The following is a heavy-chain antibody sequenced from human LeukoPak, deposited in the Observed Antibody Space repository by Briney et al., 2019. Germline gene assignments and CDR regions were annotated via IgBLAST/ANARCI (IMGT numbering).Heavy chain of an antibody. V-gene: IGHV4-59*12. CDR2: IYYSGST. CDR3: QRGQGYCSSTSCYDIDDY. D-gene: IGHD2-2*01. J-gene: IGHJ4*02. CDR1: GGSIGSYY. Sequence: SETLSLTCTVSGGSIGSYYWSWIRQPPGKGPEWIGYIYYSGSTNYNPSLKSRVTISVDTSKNQFSLKLSSVTAADTAVYYCQRGQGYCSSTSCYDIDDYWGQGTLVTVSS.